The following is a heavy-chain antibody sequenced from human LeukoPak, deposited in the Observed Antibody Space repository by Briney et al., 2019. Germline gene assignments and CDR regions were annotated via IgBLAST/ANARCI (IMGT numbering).Heavy chain of an antibody. V-gene: IGHV3-23*01. CDR2: ISGSGGST. J-gene: IGHJ4*02. Sequence: PGGSLRLSCAASGFTFSDYYMSWIRQAPGKGLEWVSAISGSGGSTYYADSVKGRFTISRDNSKNTLYLQMNSLRAEDTAVYYCARTSGYSSGWTDYWGQGTLVTVSS. D-gene: IGHD6-19*01. CDR3: ARTSGYSSGWTDY. CDR1: GFTFSDYY.